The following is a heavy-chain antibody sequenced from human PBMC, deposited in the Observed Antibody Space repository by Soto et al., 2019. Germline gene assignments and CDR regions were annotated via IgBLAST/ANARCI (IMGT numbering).Heavy chain of an antibody. J-gene: IGHJ3*02. CDR3: ARAPRMAPFDI. CDR2: ISYDETNE. Sequence: PGGSLRLSCVASGFTFGSHGMHWVRQAPGKGLEWVAVISYDETNEHYVDSVKGRFTISRDNSKNTVYLQMNSLRAEDTALYFCARAPRMAPFDIWGQGTMVT. V-gene: IGHV3-30*03. CDR1: GFTFGSHG.